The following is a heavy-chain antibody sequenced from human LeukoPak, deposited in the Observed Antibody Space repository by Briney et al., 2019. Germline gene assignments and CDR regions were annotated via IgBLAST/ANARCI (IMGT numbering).Heavy chain of an antibody. CDR2: ISWNSGSI. D-gene: IGHD3-10*01. CDR1: GFKFDDYA. J-gene: IGHJ6*02. V-gene: IGHV3-9*01. Sequence: GGSLRLSCAASGFKFDDYAIHWVRQAPGKGLEWFSGISWNSGSIGYADSVKGRFTISRDNAKNSLYLQMNSLRPEDTALYYCVKDGGGSGSGSYYSSYYGMDVWGQGTTVTVSS. CDR3: VKDGGGSGSGSYYSSYYGMDV.